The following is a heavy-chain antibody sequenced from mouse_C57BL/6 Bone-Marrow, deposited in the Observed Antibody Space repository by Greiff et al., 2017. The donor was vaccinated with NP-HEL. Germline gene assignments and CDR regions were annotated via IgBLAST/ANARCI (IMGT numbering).Heavy chain of an antibody. D-gene: IGHD1-1*01. V-gene: IGHV5-4*03. Sequence: EVKLMESGGGLVKPGGSLKLSCAASGFTFSSYAMSWVRQTPEKRLEWVATISDGGSYTYYPDNVKGRFTISRDNAKNNLYLQMSHLKSEDTAMYYCARGINYYGSSYEAMDDWGQGTSVTVAS. CDR2: ISDGGSYT. J-gene: IGHJ4*01. CDR3: ARGINYYGSSYEAMDD. CDR1: GFTFSSYA.